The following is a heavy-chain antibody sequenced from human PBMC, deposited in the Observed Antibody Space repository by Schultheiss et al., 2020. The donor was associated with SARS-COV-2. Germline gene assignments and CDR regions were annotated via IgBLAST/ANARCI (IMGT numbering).Heavy chain of an antibody. V-gene: IGHV3-30*02. Sequence: GGSLRLSCAASGFTFDTYAMSWVRQAPGKGLEWVAFIRYDGSNKYYADSVKGRFTVSRDNSKSTLYLQMSSLRAEDTAVYYCARDSGGYSSSSGNNNYYGLDVWGQGTTVTVSS. CDR3: ARDSGGYSSSSGNNNYYGLDV. CDR2: IRYDGSNK. CDR1: GFTFDTYA. D-gene: IGHD6-6*01. J-gene: IGHJ6*02.